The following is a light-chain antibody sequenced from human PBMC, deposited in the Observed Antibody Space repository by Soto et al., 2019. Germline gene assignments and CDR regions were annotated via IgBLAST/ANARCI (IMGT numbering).Light chain of an antibody. J-gene: IGKJ1*01. Sequence: IQITQSQSSVSASVRDRVTITCRASQSISSWLAWYQRKPGKAPKLLIYKASTLKSGVPSRFSGSGSGTEFTLTISSLQPDDFATYYCQVYKSFSDAFGQGTKVDIK. V-gene: IGKV1-5*03. CDR3: QVYKSFSDA. CDR2: KAS. CDR1: QSISSW.